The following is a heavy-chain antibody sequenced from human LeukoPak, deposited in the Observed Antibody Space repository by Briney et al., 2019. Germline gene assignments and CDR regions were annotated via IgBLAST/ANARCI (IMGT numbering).Heavy chain of an antibody. V-gene: IGHV5-51*01. CDR1: GYGFTSFW. Sequence: GEALKIACKGPGYGFTSFWMGWVRQMPVKGMEWMGIIYPGDSDPRYSPSLQGQTTMSADKSNSTASLQWSSLKASDTAIYYCARQTTDSSPIVYWGQGSLVTVYS. CDR2: IYPGDSDP. CDR3: ARQTTDSSPIVY. J-gene: IGHJ4*02. D-gene: IGHD1-1*01.